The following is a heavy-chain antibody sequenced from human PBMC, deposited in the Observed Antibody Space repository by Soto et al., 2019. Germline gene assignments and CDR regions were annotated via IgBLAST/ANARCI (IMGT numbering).Heavy chain of an antibody. CDR3: ARINYYDSSGYYFTAFDM. CDR1: GFVFSSSW. V-gene: IGHV3-74*01. D-gene: IGHD3-22*01. CDR2: INGDGSTT. Sequence: XGSLRLSCSSSGFVFSSSWMHLVLQAPGKGLVWVSRINGDGSTTTYADFVKGRFTISRDNAKNTVTLQMNSLRAEDTAVYYCARINYYDSSGYYFTAFDMWGQGTMVTVSS. J-gene: IGHJ3*02.